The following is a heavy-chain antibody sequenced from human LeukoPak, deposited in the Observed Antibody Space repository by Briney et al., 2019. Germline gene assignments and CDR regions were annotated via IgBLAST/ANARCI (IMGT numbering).Heavy chain of an antibody. CDR1: GFTFSSSV. D-gene: IGHD2-8*01. Sequence: GGSLRLSCAASGFTFSSSVMSWVRQAPGKGLEWVSSITGSGGSTYYADSVKGRFSISRDNSKNTLYLQMNSLRAEDTAVYYCAKAENGLYHWGQGTLVTVSS. J-gene: IGHJ5*02. CDR2: ITGSGGST. V-gene: IGHV3-23*01. CDR3: AKAENGLYH.